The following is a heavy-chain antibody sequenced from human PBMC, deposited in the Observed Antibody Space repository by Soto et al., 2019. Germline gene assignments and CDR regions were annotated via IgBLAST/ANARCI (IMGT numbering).Heavy chain of an antibody. D-gene: IGHD2-15*01. CDR1: GFTFSSYG. CDR3: ARVSSRYCSGGSGYGMDV. J-gene: IGHJ6*02. V-gene: IGHV3-33*01. Sequence: GGSLRLSCAASGFTFSSYGMHWVRQAPGKGLEWVAVIWYDGSNKYYADSVKGRFTISRDNSKNTLYLQMNSLRAEDTAVYYCARVSSRYCSGGSGYGMDVWGQGTTVTVSS. CDR2: IWYDGSNK.